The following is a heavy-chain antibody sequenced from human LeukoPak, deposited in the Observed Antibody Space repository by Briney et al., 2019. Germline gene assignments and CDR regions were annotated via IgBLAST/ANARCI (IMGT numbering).Heavy chain of an antibody. CDR1: GGSITSYY. Sequence: PSETLSLTCTVSGGSITSYYWSWIRQPAGKGLEWIGRIYSSGSTNYNPSLKSRVTMSVDTSKKQFSLKLTSVTAADTAVYYCARSIVVTGYYYYGMDVWGQGTTVTVPS. D-gene: IGHD6-19*01. CDR2: IYSSGST. J-gene: IGHJ6*02. V-gene: IGHV4-4*07. CDR3: ARSIVVTGYYYYGMDV.